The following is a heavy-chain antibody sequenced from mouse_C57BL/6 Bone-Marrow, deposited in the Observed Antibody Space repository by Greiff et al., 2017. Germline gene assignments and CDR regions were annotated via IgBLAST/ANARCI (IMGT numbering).Heavy chain of an antibody. Sequence: VHLVESGPGLVQPSQSLSITCTVSGFSLTSYGVHWVRQSPGKGLEWLGVIWRGGSTDYNAAFMSRLSITKVNSQSHVFFKMNSLQADDTAICYCDKNAYYGLDYRGQGTTLPVSS. CDR3: DKNAYYGLDY. D-gene: IGHD1-1*01. CDR1: GFSLTSYG. J-gene: IGHJ2*01. CDR2: IWRGGST. V-gene: IGHV2-5*01.